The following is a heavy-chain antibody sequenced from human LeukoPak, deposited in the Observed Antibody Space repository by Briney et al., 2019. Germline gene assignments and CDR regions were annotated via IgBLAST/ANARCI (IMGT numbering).Heavy chain of an antibody. J-gene: IGHJ4*02. D-gene: IGHD3-3*01. CDR1: GFTFSSYW. CDR3: ARGERITIFGVVDY. V-gene: IGHV3-7*01. CDR2: IKQDGSEK. Sequence: GGSLRLSCAASGFTFSSYWMSWVRQAPGKGLEWVANIKQDGSEKYYVDSVKGRFTISRDNAKNSLYLQMNSLRAEDTAVYYCARGERITIFGVVDYWGQGTLVTVSS.